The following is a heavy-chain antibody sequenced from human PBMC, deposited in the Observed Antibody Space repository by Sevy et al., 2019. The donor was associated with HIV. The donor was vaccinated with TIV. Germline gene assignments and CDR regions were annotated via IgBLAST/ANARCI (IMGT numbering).Heavy chain of an antibody. J-gene: IGHJ6*02. V-gene: IGHV3-66*01. CDR2: IYSGNST. CDR3: ARGSTDRYYGMDV. CDR1: GFTVSSNY. D-gene: IGHD4-17*01. Sequence: GGSLRLSCAASGFTVSSNYMSWVRQAPGKGLEWVSVIYSGNSTYYTDSVKGRFTISRDNSKNTLYLQMNSLRAEDTAVYYCARGSTDRYYGMDVWGQGTTVTVSS.